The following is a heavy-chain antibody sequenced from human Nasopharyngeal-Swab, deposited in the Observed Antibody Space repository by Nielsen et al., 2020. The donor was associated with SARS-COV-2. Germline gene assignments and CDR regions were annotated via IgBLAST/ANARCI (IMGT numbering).Heavy chain of an antibody. CDR3: ARERGEYNWNAADS. D-gene: IGHD1-1*01. Sequence: ASVKVTCKASGYTFTSYGISGVRQAPGQGLEWMGWISAYNGNTNYAQKLQGRVTMTTDTSTSTAYMELRSLRSDDTAVYYCARERGEYNWNAADSWGQGTLVTVSS. V-gene: IGHV1-18*04. CDR1: GYTFTSYG. J-gene: IGHJ4*02. CDR2: ISAYNGNT.